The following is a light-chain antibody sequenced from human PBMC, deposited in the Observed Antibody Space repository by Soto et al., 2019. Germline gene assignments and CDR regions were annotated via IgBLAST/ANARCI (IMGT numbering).Light chain of an antibody. J-gene: IGKJ1*01. V-gene: IGKV1-39*01. Sequence: DIQMTQSPSSLSASVGDRVTITCRASRNISSYLNWYQQKSGKVPKLLIYGASILQSGVPSRFSGDTSGTDFTLTISSLQPEDFATYYCQQGYSTRTFGQGTEV. CDR2: GAS. CDR3: QQGYSTRT. CDR1: RNISSY.